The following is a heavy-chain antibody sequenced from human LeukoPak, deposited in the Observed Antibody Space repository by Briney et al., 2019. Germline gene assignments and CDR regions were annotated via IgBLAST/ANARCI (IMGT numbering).Heavy chain of an antibody. V-gene: IGHV3-23*01. CDR2: ISGSGGSK. D-gene: IGHD7-27*01. Sequence: GGSLRLSCAASGFTFKNYGMSWVRQAPGKGLEWVSGISGSGGSKYYADSVKGRFTISRDNSKNMLYLQMNSLRAEDTAVYYCAKGSNWGWGYYFGYWGQGTLVTVSS. CDR3: AKGSNWGWGYYFGY. CDR1: GFTFKNYG. J-gene: IGHJ4*02.